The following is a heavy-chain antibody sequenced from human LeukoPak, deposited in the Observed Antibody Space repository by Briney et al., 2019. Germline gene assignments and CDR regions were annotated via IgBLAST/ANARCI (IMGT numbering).Heavy chain of an antibody. CDR2: ISVSGGNT. CDR3: VRDVGAVRGEVYFDY. J-gene: IGHJ4*02. V-gene: IGHV3-23*01. Sequence: PGGTLRLSCAASGFTFSSYGMGWVRQAPRKGLEWVSAISVSGGNTYYTDSVKGRFTISRDNTKNLLYLEMNSLRAEDTAMYFCVRDVGAVRGEVYFDYWGQGTLVTVSS. D-gene: IGHD3-10*01. CDR1: GFTFSSYG.